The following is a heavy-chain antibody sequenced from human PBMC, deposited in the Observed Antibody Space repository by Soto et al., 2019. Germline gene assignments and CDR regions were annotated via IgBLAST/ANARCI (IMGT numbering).Heavy chain of an antibody. D-gene: IGHD3-10*01. V-gene: IGHV3-73*01. J-gene: IGHJ4*02. CDR3: VRASENSNYYSDY. Sequence: SSVGSGFTFHGSTMHWVRQASGQGLEWIGLISIQPNNYSTVYAASVTGRFTISRDDSNNTAYLQMNSLKTADTAMYYCVRASENSNYYSDYWGRGTLVTVSS. CDR1: GFTFHGST. CDR2: ISIQPNNYST.